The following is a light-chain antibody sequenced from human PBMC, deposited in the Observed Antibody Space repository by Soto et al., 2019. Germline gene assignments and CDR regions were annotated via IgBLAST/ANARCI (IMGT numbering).Light chain of an antibody. CDR2: GTS. V-gene: IGKV3-15*01. CDR1: QNISRS. J-gene: IGKJ4*01. CDR3: QEYNYWHPIT. Sequence: EIVMTQSPVTLSVSPGERATLSCRASQNISRSLAWYQQKPGQGPSLLIYGTSTRAGGVPARFSGGGSGTEFTLTITSLQSEDSAVYYCQEYNYWHPITFGGGTKVDIK.